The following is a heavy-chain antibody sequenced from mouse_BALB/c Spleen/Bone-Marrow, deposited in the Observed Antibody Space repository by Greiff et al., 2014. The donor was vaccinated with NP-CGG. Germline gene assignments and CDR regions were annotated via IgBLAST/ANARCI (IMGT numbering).Heavy chain of an antibody. J-gene: IGHJ4*01. CDR1: GFTFSDYY. CDR3: ARHAEVRRDAMDY. D-gene: IGHD2-14*01. V-gene: IGHV5-12*02. CDR2: ISNGGGST. Sequence: VQLKESGGGLVQPGGSLKLSCATSGFTFSDYYMYWVRQTPEKRLGWVAYISNGGGSTYYPDTVKGRFTISRDNAKNTLYLQMSRLKSEDTAMYYCARHAEVRRDAMDYWGQGTSVTVSS.